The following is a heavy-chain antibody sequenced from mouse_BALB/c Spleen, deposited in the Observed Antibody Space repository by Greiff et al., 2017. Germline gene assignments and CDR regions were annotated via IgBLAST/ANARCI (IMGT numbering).Heavy chain of an antibody. D-gene: IGHD2-12*01. J-gene: IGHJ4*01. CDR1: GYTFTSYW. CDR2: INPSTGYT. V-gene: IGHV1-7*01. Sequence: QVQLQQSGAELVKPGASVKMSCKASGYTFTSYWMHWVKQRPGQGLEWIGYINPSTGYTEYNQKFKDKATLTADKSSSTAYMQLSSLTSEDSAVYYYATRSDDGDYYAMDYWGQGTPVTVSA. CDR3: ATRSDDGDYYAMDY.